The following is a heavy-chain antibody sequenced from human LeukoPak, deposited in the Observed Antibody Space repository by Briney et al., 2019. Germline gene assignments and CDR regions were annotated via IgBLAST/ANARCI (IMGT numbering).Heavy chain of an antibody. V-gene: IGHV1-2*02. J-gene: IGHJ3*02. CDR2: INPNSGGS. D-gene: IGHD3-10*01. CDR1: GYTFTGYC. CDR3: ARTHQIWALSPRSAFDI. Sequence: ASVKVSCKASGYTFTGYCMHWVRQAPGQGLEWMGWINPNSGGSNYAQKFQGRVTMTRDTSISTAYMELSRLRSDDTAVYYCARTHQIWALSPRSAFDIWGQGTMVTVSS.